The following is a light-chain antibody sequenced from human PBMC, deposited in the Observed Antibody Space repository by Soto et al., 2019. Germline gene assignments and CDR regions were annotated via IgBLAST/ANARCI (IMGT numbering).Light chain of an antibody. CDR3: QQRINWPPAIT. CDR1: QSVTIS. V-gene: IGKV3-11*01. Sequence: EIVLTQSPATLSLSPGERATLSCRASQSVTISLAWYQQKPGQAPRLLIYETSFRATGIPARFSGSGSGTDVTLTIISLEPEDFAFYYCQQRINWPPAITFGKGTRLEIK. J-gene: IGKJ5*01. CDR2: ETS.